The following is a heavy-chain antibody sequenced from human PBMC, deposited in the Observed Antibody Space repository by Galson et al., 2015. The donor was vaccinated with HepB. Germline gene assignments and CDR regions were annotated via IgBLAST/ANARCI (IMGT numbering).Heavy chain of an antibody. Sequence: SLRLSCAASGFRFSSYAMHWVRQAPGKGLEWVAVISYDGSNKYYVDSVKGRFTISRDNSKNTLYLQMNSLRTEDTGTYYCAKELVGTELVVDIWGQGTLVTVPA. D-gene: IGHD1-26*01. CDR1: GFRFSSYA. CDR3: AKELVGTELVVDI. CDR2: ISYDGSNK. J-gene: IGHJ4*02. V-gene: IGHV3-30*18.